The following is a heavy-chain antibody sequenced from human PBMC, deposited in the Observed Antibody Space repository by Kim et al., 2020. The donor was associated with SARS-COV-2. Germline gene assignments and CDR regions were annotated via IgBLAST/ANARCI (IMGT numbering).Heavy chain of an antibody. Sequence: SETLSLTCTVSGGSISSYYWSWIRQPPGKGLEWIGYIYYSGSTNYNPSLKGRVTISVDTSKNQFSLKLSSVTAAETAVYYCARHAPESARNFDYWGQGTLVTVSS. CDR2: IYYSGST. CDR3: ARHAPESARNFDY. J-gene: IGHJ4*02. V-gene: IGHV4-59*08. CDR1: GGSISSYY.